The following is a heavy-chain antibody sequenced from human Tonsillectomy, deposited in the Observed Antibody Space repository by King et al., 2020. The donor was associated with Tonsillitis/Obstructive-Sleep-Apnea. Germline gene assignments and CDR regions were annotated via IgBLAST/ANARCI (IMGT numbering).Heavy chain of an antibody. D-gene: IGHD6-13*01. J-gene: IGHJ5*02. CDR3: ARLAAAGYSWFDP. Sequence: VQLQQWGAGLLKPSETLSLTCAVYGGSFSGYYWSWIRQPPGKGLEWIGEINHSGSTNYNPSLKSRVTISVDTSKNQFSLKLSSVTAADTAVYYCARLAAAGYSWFDPWGKGTLVTVSS. CDR1: GGSFSGYY. CDR2: INHSGST. V-gene: IGHV4-34*01.